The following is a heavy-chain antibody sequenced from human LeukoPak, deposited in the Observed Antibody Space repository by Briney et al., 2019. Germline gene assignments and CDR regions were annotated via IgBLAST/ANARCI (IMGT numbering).Heavy chain of an antibody. V-gene: IGHV3-23*01. CDR3: AKDRGDWTAETRGEVGWFDP. D-gene: IGHD3/OR15-3a*01. CDR1: GFTFSSYA. Sequence: PGGSLRLSCAASGFTFSSYAMSWVRQAPGKGLEWVSAISGSGGSTYYADSVKGRFTISRDNSKNTLYLQMNSLRADDTAVYYCAKDRGDWTAETRGEVGWFDPWGQGTLVTVSS. CDR2: ISGSGGST. J-gene: IGHJ5*02.